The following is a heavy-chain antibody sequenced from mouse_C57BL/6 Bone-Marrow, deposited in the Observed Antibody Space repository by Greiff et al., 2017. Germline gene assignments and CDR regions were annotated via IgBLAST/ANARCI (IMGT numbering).Heavy chain of an antibody. CDR3: ASTAQATSWFAY. CDR1: GFTFSSYG. J-gene: IGHJ3*01. V-gene: IGHV5-6*01. D-gene: IGHD3-2*02. Sequence: EVLLVESGGDLVKPGGSLKLSCAASGFTFSSYGMSWVRQTPDKRLEWVATISSGGSYTYYPDSVKGRFTISRDNAKNTLYLQMSSLKSEDTAMYYCASTAQATSWFAYWGQGTLVTVSA. CDR2: ISSGGSYT.